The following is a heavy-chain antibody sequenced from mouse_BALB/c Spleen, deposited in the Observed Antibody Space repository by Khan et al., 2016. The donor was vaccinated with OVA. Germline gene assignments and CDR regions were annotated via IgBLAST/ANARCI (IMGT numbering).Heavy chain of an antibody. CDR1: GYTFTNYG. V-gene: IGHV9-1*02. CDR3: ARGDSYWYFDD. D-gene: IGHD3-3*01. CDR2: INTYTGEP. J-gene: IGHJ1*01. Sequence: QIPLVQSGPELKKPGETVKISCKASGYTFTNYGMNWVKQAPGKGLKWMGWINTYTGEPKYTDNFKGRFAFTLETSASTAYLQINNLKNEDMATYSCARGDSYWYFDDWGEGTTVTVSS.